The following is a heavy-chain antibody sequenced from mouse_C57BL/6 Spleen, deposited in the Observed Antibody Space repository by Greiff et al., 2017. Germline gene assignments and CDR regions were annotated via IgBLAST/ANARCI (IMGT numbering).Heavy chain of an antibody. CDR3: ARGDYYGSKDWYVDV. CDR1: GYPFTSYG. CDR2: IYIGNGYT. D-gene: IGHD1-1*01. Sequence: VQLKESGAELVRPGSSVKMSCKTSGYPFTSYGINWVKQRPGQGLEWIGYIYIGNGYTEYNEKFKGKATLTSDTSSSTAYMQLSSLTSEDSAIYFCARGDYYGSKDWYVDVWGTGTTVTVSS. J-gene: IGHJ1*03. V-gene: IGHV1-58*01.